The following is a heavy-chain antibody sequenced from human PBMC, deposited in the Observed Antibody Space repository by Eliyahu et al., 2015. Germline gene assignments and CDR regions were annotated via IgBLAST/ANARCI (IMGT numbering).Heavy chain of an antibody. CDR1: GXXXXTSGVA. J-gene: IGHJ3*02. D-gene: IGHD3-10*01. CDR2: IYWDGDK. V-gene: IGHV2-5*02. CDR3: AHTMEMTTMVRGENAFDI. Sequence: QITLKESGPTLVKPTQTLTLTCTFSGXXXXTSGVAVGWIRQPPGKALEWLALIYWDGDKRCSPSLKSRLTITKDTSRNQVVLTMTNMDPLDTGTYYCAHTMEMTTMVRGENAFDIWGQGTMVTVPS.